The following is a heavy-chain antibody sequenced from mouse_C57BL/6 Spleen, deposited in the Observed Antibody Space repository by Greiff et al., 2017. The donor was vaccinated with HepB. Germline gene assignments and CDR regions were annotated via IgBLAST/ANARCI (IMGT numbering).Heavy chain of an antibody. V-gene: IGHV1-81*01. CDR2: IYPRSGNT. J-gene: IGHJ2*01. CDR3: ASLWDYFDY. D-gene: IGHD6-1*01. Sequence: QVHVKQSGAELARPGASVKLSCKASGYTFTSYGISWVKQRTGQGLEWIGEIYPRSGNTYYNEKFKGTATLTADKSSSTAYMELRSLTSEDSAVYFCASLWDYFDYWGQGTTLTVSS. CDR1: GYTFTSYG.